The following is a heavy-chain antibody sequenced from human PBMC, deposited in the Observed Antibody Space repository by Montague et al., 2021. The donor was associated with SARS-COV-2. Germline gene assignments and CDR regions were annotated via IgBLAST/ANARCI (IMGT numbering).Heavy chain of an antibody. J-gene: IGHJ4*02. Sequence: SLRLSCAASGFTFSSYAMHWVRQAPGKGLEWVAVISYDGSKKYYADSVKGRFTISRDNSKNTLYLQMNSLRAEDTAVYYCARDSVLIVATIGTLCFDYWGQGTLVIVSS. CDR1: GFTFSSYA. CDR2: ISYDGSKK. CDR3: ARDSVLIVATIGTLCFDY. D-gene: IGHD5-12*01. V-gene: IGHV3-30*04.